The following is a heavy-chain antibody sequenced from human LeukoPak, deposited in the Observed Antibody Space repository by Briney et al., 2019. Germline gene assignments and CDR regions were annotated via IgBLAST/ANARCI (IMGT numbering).Heavy chain of an antibody. V-gene: IGHV3-48*03. J-gene: IGHJ4*02. CDR3: ARDTHVLMGATQHFDY. CDR1: GFTFSSYE. Sequence: GGSLRLSCAASGFTFSSYEMNWVRQAPGKGLEWVSYISSSGSTIYYADSVKGRFTISRDNAKNSLYLQMNSLRAEDTAVYYCARDTHVLMGATQHFDYWGQGTLVTVSS. CDR2: ISSSGSTI. D-gene: IGHD1-26*01.